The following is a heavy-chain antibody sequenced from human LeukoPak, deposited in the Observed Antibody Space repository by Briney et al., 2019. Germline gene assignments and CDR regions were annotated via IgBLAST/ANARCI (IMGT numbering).Heavy chain of an antibody. V-gene: IGHV4-30-2*01. CDR2: IYHSGST. CDR1: GGSISSGGYY. CDR3: ARVAAGIGFFQH. Sequence: PSQTLSLTCTVSGGSISSGGYYWSWIRQPPGKGLEWTGYIYHSGSTYYNPSLKSRVTISVDTSKNQLSLKLSSVTAADTAVYYCARVAAGIGFFQHWGQGTLVTVPS. J-gene: IGHJ1*01. D-gene: IGHD6-13*01.